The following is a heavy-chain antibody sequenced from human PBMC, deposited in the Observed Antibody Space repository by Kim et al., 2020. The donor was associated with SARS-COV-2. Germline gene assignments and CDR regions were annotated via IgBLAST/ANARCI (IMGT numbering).Heavy chain of an antibody. Sequence: SETLSLTCTVSGGSISSSSYYWGWIRQPPGKGLEWIGSIYYSGSTYYNPSLKSRVTISVDTSKNQFSLKLSSVTAADTAVYYCARAPTPVVVTAGFDPWGQGTLVTVSS. CDR2: IYYSGST. CDR3: ARAPTPVVVTAGFDP. D-gene: IGHD2-21*02. V-gene: IGHV4-39*07. J-gene: IGHJ5*02. CDR1: GGSISSSSYY.